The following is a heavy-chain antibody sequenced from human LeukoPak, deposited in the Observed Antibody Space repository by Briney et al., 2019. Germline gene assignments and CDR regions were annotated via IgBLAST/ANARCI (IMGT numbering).Heavy chain of an antibody. CDR1: GFTFSSYW. CDR3: GRCDSIVYSLCYFDY. V-gene: IGHV3-7*01. D-gene: IGHD3-22*01. CDR2: IKQDGSEK. Sequence: PGGSLRLSCAASGFTFSSYWMSWVRQAPGKGLEWVANIKQDGSEKYYVDSVKGRFTISRDNAKNSLDLQMNSLRAEDTAVYYCGRCDSIVYSLCYFDYWGQGTLVTVSS. J-gene: IGHJ4*02.